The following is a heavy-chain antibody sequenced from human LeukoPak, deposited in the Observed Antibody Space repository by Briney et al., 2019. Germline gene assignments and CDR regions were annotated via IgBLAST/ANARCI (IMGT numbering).Heavy chain of an antibody. CDR1: RFTFSSSW. J-gene: IGHJ6*02. D-gene: IGHD2-2*01. CDR2: IKQDGSEK. CDR3: ARCEQYCSSTSCYVGRYYYYYGMDV. V-gene: IGHV3-7*01. Sequence: GGSLRHSSVPSRFTFSSSWMSWVPQAPGKGREWVANIKQDGSEKYYVDSVKGRFTISGDNAKNSLYLQMNSLRAEDTAVYYCARCEQYCSSTSCYVGRYYYYYGMDVWGQGTTVTVSS.